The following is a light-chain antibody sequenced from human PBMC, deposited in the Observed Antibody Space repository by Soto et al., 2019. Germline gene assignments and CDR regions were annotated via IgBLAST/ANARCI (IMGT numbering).Light chain of an antibody. V-gene: IGLV2-8*01. Sequence: QSALTQPPSASGSPGQSVTIACTGTSSDVGGYNYVSWYQQHPGKAPKLMIFEVSERPSGVPDRFSASKSGNTASLTVSGLQAEDEADYYCSSYAGSNNYVFGTGTMVTVL. J-gene: IGLJ1*01. CDR1: SSDVGGYNY. CDR2: EVS. CDR3: SSYAGSNNYV.